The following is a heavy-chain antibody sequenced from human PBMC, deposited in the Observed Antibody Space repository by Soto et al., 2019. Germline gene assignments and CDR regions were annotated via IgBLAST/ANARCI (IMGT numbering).Heavy chain of an antibody. CDR2: ISAYNGNT. CDR3: ARESMITFGGVIVAYYFDY. V-gene: IGHV1-18*01. CDR1: GYTFTSYG. J-gene: IGHJ4*02. D-gene: IGHD3-16*02. Sequence: ASVKVSCKASGYTFTSYGISWVRQAPGQGLEWMGWISAYNGNTNYAQKLQGRVTMTTDTSTSTAYMELRSLRSDDTAVYYCARESMITFGGVIVAYYFDYWGQGTLVTVSS.